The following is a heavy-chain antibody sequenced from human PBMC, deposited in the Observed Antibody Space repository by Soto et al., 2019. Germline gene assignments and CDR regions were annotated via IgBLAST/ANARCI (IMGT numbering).Heavy chain of an antibody. V-gene: IGHV3-33*01. CDR3: AITYDSSGFGTYYGMDV. J-gene: IGHJ6*02. CDR1: GFTFSSYG. Sequence: QVQLVESGGGVVQPGRSLRLSCAASGFTFSSYGMHWVRQAPGKGLEWVAVIWYDGSNKYYADSVKGRFTISRDNSXTXXYLQMNSLRAEDTAVYYCAITYDSSGFGTYYGMDVWGQGTTVTVSS. D-gene: IGHD3-22*01. CDR2: IWYDGSNK.